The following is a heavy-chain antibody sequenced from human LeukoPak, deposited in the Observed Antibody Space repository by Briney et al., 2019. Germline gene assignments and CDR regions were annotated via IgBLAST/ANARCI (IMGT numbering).Heavy chain of an antibody. Sequence: HGASVKVSCKASGYTFTSYAMHWVRQAPGQRLEWMGWINAGNGNTKYSQKFQGRVTITRDTSASTAYMELSSLRSEDTAVYYCARDRYFGGYSYGFDYWGQGTLVTVSS. CDR2: INAGNGNT. D-gene: IGHD5-18*01. J-gene: IGHJ4*02. V-gene: IGHV1-3*01. CDR3: ARDRYFGGYSYGFDY. CDR1: GYTFTSYA.